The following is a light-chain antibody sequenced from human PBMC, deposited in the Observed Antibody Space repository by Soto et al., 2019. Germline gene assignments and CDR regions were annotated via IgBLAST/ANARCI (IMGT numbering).Light chain of an antibody. Sequence: QSALTQPRSVSGSPGQSVTISCTGTSTDVGGYNYVSWYQHHPGKAPRLMIYEVTKRPSGVPDRFSGSKSGNTASLTVSGLQAEDEADYYCSSYAGSKKYVVFGGGTKLTVL. V-gene: IGLV2-8*01. J-gene: IGLJ2*01. CDR1: STDVGGYNY. CDR3: SSYAGSKKYVV. CDR2: EVT.